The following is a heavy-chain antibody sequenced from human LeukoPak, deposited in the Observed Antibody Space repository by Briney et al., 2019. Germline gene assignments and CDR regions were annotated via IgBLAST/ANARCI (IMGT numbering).Heavy chain of an antibody. Sequence: GASVKVSCKASGGTFSSYAISWVRQAPGQGLEWMGGIIPIFGTANYAQKFQGRVTITADESTSTAYMELSSLRSEDTAVYYCARARPPSDFRSFEYFDSGGKGTRVTVSS. CDR2: IIPIFGTA. J-gene: IGHJ4*02. V-gene: IGHV1-69*13. CDR3: ARARPPSDFRSFEYFDS. D-gene: IGHD3-3*01. CDR1: GGTFSSYA.